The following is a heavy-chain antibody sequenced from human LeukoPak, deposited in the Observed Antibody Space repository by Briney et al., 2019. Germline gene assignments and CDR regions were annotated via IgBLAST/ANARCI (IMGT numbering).Heavy chain of an antibody. J-gene: IGHJ4*02. V-gene: IGHV4-39*01. Sequence: SETLSLTCTVSGGSISSTNYYWGWIRQPPGKGLEWIGSSYYSGSTYYNPSLKSRVTISVATSKNQFSLKLSSVTAADTAVFYCATSGWYLLPGIYWGQGTLVTVSS. CDR1: GGSISSTNYY. CDR2: SYYSGST. D-gene: IGHD6-19*01. CDR3: ATSGWYLLPGIY.